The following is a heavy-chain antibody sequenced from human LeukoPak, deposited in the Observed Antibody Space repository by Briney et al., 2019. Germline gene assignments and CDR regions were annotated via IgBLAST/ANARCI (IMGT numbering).Heavy chain of an antibody. D-gene: IGHD6-19*01. Sequence: SETLSLTCTVSGGSISSSSYYWGWIRQPPGKGLEWIGSIYYSGSTYYNPSLKSRVTISVDTSKNQFSLKLSSVTAADTAVYYCARLGIAVAGSPDYYYGMDVWGQGTTVTVSS. CDR1: GGSISSSSYY. J-gene: IGHJ6*02. CDR3: ARLGIAVAGSPDYYYGMDV. CDR2: IYYSGST. V-gene: IGHV4-39*07.